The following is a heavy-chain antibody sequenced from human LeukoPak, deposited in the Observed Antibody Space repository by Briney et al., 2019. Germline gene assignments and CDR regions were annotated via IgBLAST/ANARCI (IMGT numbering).Heavy chain of an antibody. D-gene: IGHD1-26*01. CDR3: ARARGGSYSGGSYYFDY. Sequence: SETLSLTCTVSGGSISSSSYYWGWIRQPPGKGLEWIGSIYYSGSTYYNPSLKSRVTISVDTSKNQFSLKLSSVTAADTAVYYCARARGGSYSGGSYYFDYWGQGTLVTVSS. J-gene: IGHJ4*02. V-gene: IGHV4-39*07. CDR2: IYYSGST. CDR1: GGSISSSSYY.